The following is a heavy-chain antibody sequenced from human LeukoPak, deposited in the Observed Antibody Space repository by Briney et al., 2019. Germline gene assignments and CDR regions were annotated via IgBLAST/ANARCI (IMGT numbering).Heavy chain of an antibody. CDR2: IYYSGSN. D-gene: IGHD3-10*01. V-gene: IGHV4-59*01. Sequence: SETLSLTCTVSGGPISSYYWRWIRESPGKGLEGVGYIYYSGSNNYNPSLRSRVTISVDTSKNQFSLKLSSVTAADTAVYYCARAMVRGVNYFGCWGQRTLVTVSS. J-gene: IGHJ4*02. CDR1: GGPISSYY. CDR3: ARAMVRGVNYFGC.